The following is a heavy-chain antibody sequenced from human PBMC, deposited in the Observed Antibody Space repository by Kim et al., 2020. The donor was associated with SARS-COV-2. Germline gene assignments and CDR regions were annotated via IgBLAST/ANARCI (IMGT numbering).Heavy chain of an antibody. Sequence: SETLSLTCAVYGGSFSGYYWSWIRQPPGKGLEWIGEINHSGSTNYNPSLKSRVTISVDTSKNQFSLKLSSVTAADTAVYYCARGRGIWSWQWLAVFFDYWGQGTLVTVSS. CDR1: GGSFSGYY. V-gene: IGHV4-34*01. CDR3: ARGRGIWSWQWLAVFFDY. J-gene: IGHJ4*02. D-gene: IGHD6-19*01. CDR2: INHSGST.